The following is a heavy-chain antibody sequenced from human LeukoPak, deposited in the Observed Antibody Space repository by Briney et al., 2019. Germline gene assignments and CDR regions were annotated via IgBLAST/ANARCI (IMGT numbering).Heavy chain of an antibody. CDR2: IYYSGST. V-gene: IGHV4-59*01. D-gene: IGHD3-22*01. CDR3: ARMSSGYYPNFDY. Sequence: SETLSLTCTVSGGSISSYYWGWIRQPPGKGLKWIGYIYYSGSTNYNPSLKSRVTISVDTSKNQFSLKLSSVTAADTAVYYCARMSSGYYPNFDYWGQGTLVTVSS. J-gene: IGHJ4*02. CDR1: GGSISSYY.